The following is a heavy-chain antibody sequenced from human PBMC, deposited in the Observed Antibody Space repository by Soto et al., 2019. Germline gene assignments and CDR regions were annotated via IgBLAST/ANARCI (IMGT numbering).Heavy chain of an antibody. CDR3: ARDGAVYCSGGSCYLIGMDV. D-gene: IGHD2-15*01. V-gene: IGHV1-3*01. J-gene: IGHJ6*02. CDR2: INAGNGNT. Sequence: ASVKVSCKASGYTFTSYAMHWVRQAPGQRLEWMGWINAGNGNTKYSQKFQGRVAITRDTSASTAYMELSSLRSEDTAVYYCARDGAVYCSGGSCYLIGMDVWGQGTTVTVSS. CDR1: GYTFTSYA.